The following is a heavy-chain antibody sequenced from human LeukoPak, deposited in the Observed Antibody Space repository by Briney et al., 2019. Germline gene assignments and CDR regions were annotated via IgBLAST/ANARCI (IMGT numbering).Heavy chain of an antibody. CDR2: IRYDGSNK. CDR1: GFTFSSYG. D-gene: IGHD4-17*01. CDR3: AKDKWGRTVTTATHDY. Sequence: GGSLRLSCAASGFTFSSYGMHWVRQAPGKGLEWVAFIRYDGSNKYYADSVKGRFTISRDNSKNTLYLQMNSLRAEDTAVYYCAKDKWGRTVTTATHDYWGQGALVTVSS. V-gene: IGHV3-30*02. J-gene: IGHJ4*02.